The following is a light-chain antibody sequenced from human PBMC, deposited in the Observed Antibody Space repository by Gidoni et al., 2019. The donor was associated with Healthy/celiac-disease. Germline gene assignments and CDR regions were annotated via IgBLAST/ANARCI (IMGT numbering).Light chain of an antibody. CDR1: KLGDKY. CDR2: QDS. J-gene: IGLJ2*01. CDR3: QAWDSSTAVV. Sequence: YELTQPPSVSVSPGQTASITCSGDKLGDKYACWYQQKPGQSPVLVIYQDSTRPSGIPARFSGSTSGNTATLTISGTQAMDEADYYCQAWDSSTAVVFGGGTKLTVL. V-gene: IGLV3-1*01.